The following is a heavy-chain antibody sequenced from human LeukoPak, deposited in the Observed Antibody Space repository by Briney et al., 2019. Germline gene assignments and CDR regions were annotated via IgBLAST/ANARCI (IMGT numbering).Heavy chain of an antibody. V-gene: IGHV4-59*13. D-gene: IGHD3-10*01. CDR3: ARCRYGSGSYYSYYYYGMDV. Sequence: SETLSLTCTVSGGSISSYYCSWIRQSQGKGLEWNGYIYYSGSTNYNPSLKSRVTISVDTSKNQFSLKLSSVTAADTAVYYCARCRYGSGSYYSYYYYGMDVWGQGTTVTVSS. CDR2: IYYSGST. CDR1: GGSISSYY. J-gene: IGHJ6*02.